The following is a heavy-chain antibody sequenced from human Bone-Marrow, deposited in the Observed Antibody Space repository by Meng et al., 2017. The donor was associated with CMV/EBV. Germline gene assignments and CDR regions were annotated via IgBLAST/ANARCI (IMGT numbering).Heavy chain of an antibody. CDR1: GYTFTSYY. V-gene: IGHV1-46*01. Sequence: ASVKVSCKASGYTFTSYYMHWVRQAPGQGLEWMGIINPSGGSTSYAQKFQGRVTMTRDTSTSTVYMELSSLRSEDTAVYYCARDRPDIVVVPAGNYYYYCGMAVWGQGHTVNVSS. CDR3: ARDRPDIVVVPAGNYYYYCGMAV. CDR2: INPSGGST. D-gene: IGHD2-2*01. J-gene: IGHJ6*02.